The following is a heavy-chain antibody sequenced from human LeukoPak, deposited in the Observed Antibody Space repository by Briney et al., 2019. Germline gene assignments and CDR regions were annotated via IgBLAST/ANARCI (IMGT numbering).Heavy chain of an antibody. V-gene: IGHV4-39*01. Sequence: PSETLSLTCTVYGGSISNSDYYWGWIRQPPGKGLEWIGGVYYSGSTHYNPSLKSRVTISVDISRNQFSLNLSSVTAADTALYFCARQYRDSSGYYFFDYWGQGTLITVSS. CDR3: ARQYRDSSGYYFFDY. J-gene: IGHJ4*02. CDR2: VYYSGST. CDR1: GGSISNSDYY. D-gene: IGHD3-22*01.